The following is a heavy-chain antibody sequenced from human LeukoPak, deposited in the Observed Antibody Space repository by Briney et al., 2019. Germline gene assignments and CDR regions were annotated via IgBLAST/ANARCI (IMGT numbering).Heavy chain of an antibody. CDR3: ARGRGYSSGWHFDY. Sequence: SETLSLTCAVSGYSISSGYYWGWIRQPPGKGLEWIGSIYHSGSTYYNPSLKSRVTISVDTSKNQFSLKLSSVTAADTAVYYCARGRGYSSGWHFDYWGQGTLVTVSS. V-gene: IGHV4-38-2*01. CDR2: IYHSGST. D-gene: IGHD6-19*01. CDR1: GYSISSGYY. J-gene: IGHJ4*02.